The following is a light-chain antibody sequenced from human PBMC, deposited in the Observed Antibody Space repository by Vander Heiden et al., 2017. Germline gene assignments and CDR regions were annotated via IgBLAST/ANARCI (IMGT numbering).Light chain of an antibody. CDR2: DAS. CDR1: QTIHKW. J-gene: IGKJ1*01. Sequence: DIQVTPSPSTLSTSVEDRVTISCRASQTIHKWLAWYQQKPGKAPELLIYDASTLQSGVPSRFSGAGSGTEFTLTISSLQPDDFATYYCQQYYTFPWTFGRGTKVDI. V-gene: IGKV1-5*01. CDR3: QQYYTFPWT.